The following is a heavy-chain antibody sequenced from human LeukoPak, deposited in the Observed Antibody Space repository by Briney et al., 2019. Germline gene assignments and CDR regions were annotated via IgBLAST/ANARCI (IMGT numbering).Heavy chain of an antibody. Sequence: GSLRLSCAASGFTFSSYGMHWVRQAPGKGLEWVAFIRYDGSNKYYADSVKGRFTISGDNSKNTLYLQMNSLRAEDTAVYFCARDPSGSYKRYGYWGQGTLVTVSS. CDR2: IRYDGSNK. D-gene: IGHD1-26*01. CDR3: ARDPSGSYKRYGY. V-gene: IGHV3-30*02. CDR1: GFTFSSYG. J-gene: IGHJ4*02.